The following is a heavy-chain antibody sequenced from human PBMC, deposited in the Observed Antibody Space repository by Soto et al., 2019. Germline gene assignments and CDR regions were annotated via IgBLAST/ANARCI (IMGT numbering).Heavy chain of an antibody. D-gene: IGHD1-20*01. CDR1: GGTFSSYA. CDR2: IIPIFGTA. V-gene: IGHV1-69*01. J-gene: IGHJ6*02. CDR3: ARVLAITGTTRYYYYGMDV. Sequence: QVQLVQSGAEVKKPGSSVKVSCKASGGTFSSYAISWVRQAPGQGLEWMGGIIPIFGTATYAQKFQGRVTITADDSTSTAYMELSSLRSEDTAVYYCARVLAITGTTRYYYYGMDVWGQGTTVTVSS.